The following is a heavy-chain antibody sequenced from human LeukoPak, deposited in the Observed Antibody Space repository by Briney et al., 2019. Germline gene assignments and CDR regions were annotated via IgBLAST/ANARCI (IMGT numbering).Heavy chain of an antibody. CDR3: ASKDYDFWSGYYNYYYGMDV. V-gene: IGHV1-69*01. D-gene: IGHD3-3*01. CDR1: GGTFSSYA. CDR2: IIPIFGTA. Sequence: SVKVSCKASGGTFSSYAISWVRQAPGQGLEWMGGIIPIFGTANYAQKFQGRVTITADESTSTAHMELSSLRSEDTAVYYCASKDYDFWSGYYNYYYGMDVWGQGTTVTVSS. J-gene: IGHJ6*02.